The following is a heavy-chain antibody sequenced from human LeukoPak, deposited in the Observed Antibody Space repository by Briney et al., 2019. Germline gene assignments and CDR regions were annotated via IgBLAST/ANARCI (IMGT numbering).Heavy chain of an antibody. J-gene: IGHJ4*02. D-gene: IGHD5-18*01. Sequence: SETLSLTCTVSGGSISSSSYYWGWIRQPPGKGLEWIGSIYHSGSTNYNPSLKSRVTISMDTSKNQFSLRLSAVTAADTAVYYCTREGYSSPDYWGQGTLVTVSS. CDR1: GGSISSSSYY. V-gene: IGHV4-39*07. CDR2: IYHSGST. CDR3: TREGYSSPDY.